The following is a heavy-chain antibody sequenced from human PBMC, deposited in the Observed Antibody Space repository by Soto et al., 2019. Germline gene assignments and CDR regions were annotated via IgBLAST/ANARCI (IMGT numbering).Heavy chain of an antibody. Sequence: EVQLLESGGGLVQPGGSLRLSCAASGVTFSSYAMSWVRQAPGKGLEWVSGISAAGGHTYYADSVKGRFTISRDNSKNTLILQMNGLRAEDTAGYYCANGGTYSNSPIDYWGQGTLVTVSS. CDR1: GVTFSSYA. D-gene: IGHD6-13*01. V-gene: IGHV3-23*01. J-gene: IGHJ4*02. CDR3: ANGGTYSNSPIDY. CDR2: ISAAGGHT.